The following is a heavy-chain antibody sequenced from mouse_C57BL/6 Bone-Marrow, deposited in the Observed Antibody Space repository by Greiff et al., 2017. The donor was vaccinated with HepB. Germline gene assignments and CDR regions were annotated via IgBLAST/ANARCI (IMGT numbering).Heavy chain of an antibody. J-gene: IGHJ4*01. Sequence: VQLKESGPELVKPGASVKIPCKASGYTFTDYNMDWVKQSHGKSLEWIGDINPNNGGTIYNQKFKGKATLTVDKSSSTAYMELRSLTSEDTAVYYCASGGGSSGYWAMDYWGQGTSVTVSS. CDR3: ASGGGSSGYWAMDY. CDR1: GYTFTDYN. D-gene: IGHD3-2*02. V-gene: IGHV1-18*01. CDR2: INPNNGGT.